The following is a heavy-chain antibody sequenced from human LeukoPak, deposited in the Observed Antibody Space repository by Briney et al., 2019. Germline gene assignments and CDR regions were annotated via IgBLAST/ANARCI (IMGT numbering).Heavy chain of an antibody. CDR3: AKDRALMVQGVIPV. CDR1: GFTFSYHS. J-gene: IGHJ4*02. D-gene: IGHD3-10*01. Sequence: GGSLRLSCVASGFTFSYHSMTWVRQAPGKGLEWLSYISGSGDPIYYADSVKGRFTISRDNAKNTLYLQMNSLRAEDTAVYYCAKDRALMVQGVIPVWGQGTLVTVSS. V-gene: IGHV3-48*01. CDR2: ISGSGDPI.